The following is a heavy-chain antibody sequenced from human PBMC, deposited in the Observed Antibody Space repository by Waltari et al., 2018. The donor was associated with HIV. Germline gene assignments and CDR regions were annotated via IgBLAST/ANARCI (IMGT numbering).Heavy chain of an antibody. CDR2: IKQNGSER. Sequence: EVHLVESGGGLVQPGGSLSLSCAASGFTFRRYWMPWVRQAPGQGLEWVANIKQNGSERYYVDSVKGRFTISRDNAKNSLYLQMNSLRAEDTAVYYCARAPPTVTTLFDYWGQGTLVTVSS. J-gene: IGHJ4*02. D-gene: IGHD4-17*01. V-gene: IGHV3-7*04. CDR1: GFTFRRYW. CDR3: ARAPPTVTTLFDY.